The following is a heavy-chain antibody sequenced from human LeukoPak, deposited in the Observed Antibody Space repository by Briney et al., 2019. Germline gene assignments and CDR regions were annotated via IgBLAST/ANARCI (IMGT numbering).Heavy chain of an antibody. D-gene: IGHD5-12*01. CDR1: GGSISSSNW. J-gene: IGHJ4*02. CDR3: ARRLVAYYFDY. V-gene: IGHV4-4*02. Sequence: SEILSLTCAVSGGSISSSNWWSWVRQPPGKGLEWIGEIYHSGSTNYNPSLKSRVTISVDKSKNQFSLKLSSVTAADTALYYCARRLVAYYFDYWGQGTLVTASS. CDR2: IYHSGST.